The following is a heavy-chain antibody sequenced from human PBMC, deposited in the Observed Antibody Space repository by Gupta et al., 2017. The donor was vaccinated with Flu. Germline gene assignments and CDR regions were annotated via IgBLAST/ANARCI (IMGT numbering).Heavy chain of an antibody. CDR3: ARETAVGYSGYLYYFDY. CDR2: ISSSSSYT. CDR1: GFTFSDYY. J-gene: IGHJ4*02. V-gene: IGHV3-11*05. Sequence: QVQLVESGGGLVKPGGSLRLSCAASGFTFSDYYMSWIRQAPGKGLEWVSYISSSSSYTNYADSVKGRFTISRDNAKNSLYLQMNSLRAEDTAVYYCARETAVGYSGYLYYFDYWGQGTLVTVSS. D-gene: IGHD5-12*01.